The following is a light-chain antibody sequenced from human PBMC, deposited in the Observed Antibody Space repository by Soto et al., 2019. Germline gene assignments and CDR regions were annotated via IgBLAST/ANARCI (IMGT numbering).Light chain of an antibody. Sequence: EILLTQSPVSLSVFPGERASLSCRASQNVNNRLAWYQQKAGQAPRLLISGASSRATGIPDRFSGSGSGTDFTLTISRLESDDFALYYCQQYAEGTPITFGQGTRLEIK. CDR1: QNVNNR. CDR3: QQYAEGTPIT. V-gene: IGKV3-20*01. J-gene: IGKJ5*01. CDR2: GAS.